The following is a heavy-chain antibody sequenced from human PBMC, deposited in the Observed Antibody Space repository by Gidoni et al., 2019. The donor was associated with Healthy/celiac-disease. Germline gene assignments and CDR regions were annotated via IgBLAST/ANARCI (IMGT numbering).Heavy chain of an antibody. CDR3: ARGLAARVPFDY. D-gene: IGHD6-6*01. CDR1: GGSFSGYY. V-gene: IGHV4-34*01. J-gene: IGHJ4*02. CDR2: INHSGST. Sequence: QVQLQQWGAGLLKPSDTLSLTCAVYGGSFSGYYWSWIRQPPGKGLEWIGEINHSGSTNYNPSLKSRVTISVDTSKNQFSLKLSSVTAADTAVYYCARGLAARVPFDYWGQGTLVTVSS.